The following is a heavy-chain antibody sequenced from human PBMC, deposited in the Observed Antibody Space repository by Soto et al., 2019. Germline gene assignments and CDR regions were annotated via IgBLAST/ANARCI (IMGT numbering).Heavy chain of an antibody. CDR3: TKRYCIRTRCYFVLYATDV. Sequence: GVSLRLSCSASGFTFNTYAMSWVRQAPGKGLEWVSAISGSGGSTHYADSVKGRFTISRDNSKNTVYLQMNSLRAEDTAVYYCTKRYCIRTRCYFVLYATDVCSQGSAVTVSS. D-gene: IGHD2-2*01. CDR2: ISGSGGST. V-gene: IGHV3-23*01. J-gene: IGHJ6*02. CDR1: GFTFNTYA.